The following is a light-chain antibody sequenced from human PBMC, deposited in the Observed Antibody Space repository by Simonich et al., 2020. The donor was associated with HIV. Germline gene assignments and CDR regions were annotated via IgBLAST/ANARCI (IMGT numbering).Light chain of an antibody. V-gene: IGKV3-11*01. CDR1: QSVSSY. CDR3: QQRSNWPPMYT. Sequence: EIVLTQSPGTLSLSPGERATLSCRASQSVSSYLAGYQQKPGQAPRLLIYDASNRATGIPARFSGSGSGTYFTLTISSLEPEDFAVYYCQQRSNWPPMYTFGQGTKLEIK. J-gene: IGKJ2*01. CDR2: DAS.